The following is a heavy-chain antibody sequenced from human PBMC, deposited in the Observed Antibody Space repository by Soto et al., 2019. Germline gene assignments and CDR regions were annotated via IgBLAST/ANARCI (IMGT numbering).Heavy chain of an antibody. CDR3: AKDLAPAANHDAFDI. Sequence: GGSLRLSCAASGFTFSSYAMSWVRRAPGRGLEWVSAISGGGGSTYYADSVKGRFTISRDNSKNTLYLQMNSLRAEDTAVYYCAKDLAPAANHDAFDIWGQGTMVTVSS. J-gene: IGHJ3*02. V-gene: IGHV3-23*01. CDR1: GFTFSSYA. D-gene: IGHD2-2*01. CDR2: ISGGGGST.